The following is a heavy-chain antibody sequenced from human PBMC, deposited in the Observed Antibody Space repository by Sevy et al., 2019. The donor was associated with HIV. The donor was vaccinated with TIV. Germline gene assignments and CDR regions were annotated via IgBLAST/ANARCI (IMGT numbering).Heavy chain of an antibody. CDR2: ISATGGKT. V-gene: IGHV3-23*01. D-gene: IGHD1-26*01. Sequence: GGSLRLSCAASGFTFIDFGMNGFRQAPGKGREWVSVISATGGKTYYTDSVKGRFTISRDNSQNTLYLQMNSLTADDTDVYYCEKDYPHSGGSFYFRPTGHFDYWGQGTMVTVSS. CDR3: EKDYPHSGGSFYFRPTGHFDY. CDR1: GFTFIDFG. J-gene: IGHJ4*02.